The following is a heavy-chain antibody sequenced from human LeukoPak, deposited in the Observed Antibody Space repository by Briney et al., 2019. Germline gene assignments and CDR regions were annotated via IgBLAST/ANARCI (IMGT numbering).Heavy chain of an antibody. CDR1: GGSINSYY. Sequence: SETLSLTCTVSGGSINSYYWSWIRQPPGKGLECIGYIHYTGSTNYNPSLKSRVTMSVDMSTRQISLKLSSVTAADTAVYYCARAVGGDGSGSLWGPGTLVTVSS. D-gene: IGHD3-10*01. CDR3: ARAVGGDGSGSL. CDR2: IHYTGST. V-gene: IGHV4-59*01. J-gene: IGHJ4*02.